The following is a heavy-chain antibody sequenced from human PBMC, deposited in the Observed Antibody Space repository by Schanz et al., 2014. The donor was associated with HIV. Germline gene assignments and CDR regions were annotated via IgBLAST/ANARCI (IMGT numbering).Heavy chain of an antibody. D-gene: IGHD5-18*01. CDR2: SKNKANGYIT. V-gene: IGHV3-72*01. CDR1: GFTFSDHY. Sequence: EVQLLESGGGLVQPGGSLRLSCAASGFTFSDHYMDWVRQAPGKGLEWVGRSKNKANGYITEYTASVKGRFTISRDDSKNSVYLQMNSLNIEDTAVYYCRGYRFYYGVDFWGQGTTVTVS. CDR3: RGYRFYYGVDF. J-gene: IGHJ6*02.